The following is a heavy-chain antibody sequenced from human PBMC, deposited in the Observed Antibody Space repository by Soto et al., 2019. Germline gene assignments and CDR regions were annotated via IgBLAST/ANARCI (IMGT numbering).Heavy chain of an antibody. CDR2: VGRFGNT. V-gene: IGHV3-23*01. CDR1: GFSFPYYD. Sequence: GGSLRLSCEVSGFSFPYYDMNWVRQTPGKGLEWVAAVGRFGNTYYRDSVRGRFTTSRDDSRNTVYLQMNWLRVEDTAVYLCAKEGRLRSPAGDYFDSWAQGSLVTVSS. D-gene: IGHD3-10*01. J-gene: IGHJ4*02. CDR3: AKEGRLRSPAGDYFDS.